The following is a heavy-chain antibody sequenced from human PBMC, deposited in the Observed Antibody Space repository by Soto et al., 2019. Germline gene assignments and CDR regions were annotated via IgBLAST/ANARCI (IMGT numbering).Heavy chain of an antibody. Sequence: SVKVSCKASGGTFSSYAISWERQAPGQGLEWVGGIIPIFGTANYAQKFQGRVTITADESTSTAYMELSSLRSEDTAVYYCARDHSSSWSPSYYGMDVWGQGTTVTVSS. CDR1: GGTFSSYA. CDR2: IIPIFGTA. V-gene: IGHV1-69*13. CDR3: ARDHSSSWSPSYYGMDV. D-gene: IGHD6-13*01. J-gene: IGHJ6*02.